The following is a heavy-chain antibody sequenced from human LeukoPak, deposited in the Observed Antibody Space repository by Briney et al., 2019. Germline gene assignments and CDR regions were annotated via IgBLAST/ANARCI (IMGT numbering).Heavy chain of an antibody. V-gene: IGHV3-30*03. CDR2: ISYDGNNK. Sequence: GGSLRLSCAASGFTFSDYGLHWVRQAPGKGLEWVAVISYDGNNKYYADSVRGRFTISRDNSKNTLYLQMNSLRAEDTAVYYCASLEMATTIWGYYFDYWGQGTLVTVSS. J-gene: IGHJ4*02. CDR3: ASLEMATTIWGYYFDY. CDR1: GFTFSDYG. D-gene: IGHD5-24*01.